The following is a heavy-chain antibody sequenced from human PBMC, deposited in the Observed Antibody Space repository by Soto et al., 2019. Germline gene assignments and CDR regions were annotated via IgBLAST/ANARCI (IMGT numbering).Heavy chain of an antibody. CDR1: GDTFTDHT. D-gene: IGHD2-15*01. J-gene: IGHJ4*02. CDR2: SVPTLGMA. V-gene: IGHV1-69*02. CDR3: ATGDCSGGRCYSDFDF. Sequence: QVHLVQSGGEVKKPGSSVKVSCKASGDTFTDHTVTWVRQAPGQGLEWMGRSVPTLGMANYAQTFQGRVTITADTSMTTAYLELTGLTSDDSAVYYFATGDCSGGRCYSDFDFWGQGTLVTVSS.